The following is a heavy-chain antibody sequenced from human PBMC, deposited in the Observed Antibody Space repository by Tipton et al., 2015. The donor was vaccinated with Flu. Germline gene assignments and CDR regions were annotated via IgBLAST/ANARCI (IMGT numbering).Heavy chain of an antibody. CDR1: GGSFSGYY. J-gene: IGHJ4*02. D-gene: IGHD3-16*01. V-gene: IGHV4-59*08. Sequence: TLSLTCAVYGGSFSGYYWSWIRQPPGKGLEWIGYIYYSGSTNYNPSLKSRVTISVDTSKNQFSLKLSSVTAADTAVYYCARSYGPDWGQGTLVTVSS. CDR3: ARSYGPD. CDR2: IYYSGST.